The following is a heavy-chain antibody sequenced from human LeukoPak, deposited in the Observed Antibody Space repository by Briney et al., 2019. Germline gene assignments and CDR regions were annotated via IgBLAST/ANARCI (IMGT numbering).Heavy chain of an antibody. CDR1: GYTFNNYG. D-gene: IGHD3-22*01. CDR2: ISAYNGNT. Sequence: ASVKVSCKASGYTFNNYGISWVRQAPGQGLEWMGWISAYNGNTNYAQKFQGRVTMTRDTSISTAYMELSRLRSDDTAVYYCARDHNYYDSSGYYLLWGQGTLVTVSS. CDR3: ARDHNYYDSSGYYLL. V-gene: IGHV1-18*01. J-gene: IGHJ4*02.